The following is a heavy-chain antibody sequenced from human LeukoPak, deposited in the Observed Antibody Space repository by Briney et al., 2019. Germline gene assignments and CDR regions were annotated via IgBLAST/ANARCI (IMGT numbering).Heavy chain of an antibody. CDR1: GFTFSSYS. Sequence: GGSPRLSCAASGFTFSSYSMNWVRQAPGKGLEWVSYISSSSSTIYYADSVKGRFTISRDNAKNSLYLQMNSLRAEDTAVYYCARERLSVVVTSYFDYWGQGTLVTVSS. CDR2: ISSSSSTI. CDR3: ARERLSVVVTSYFDY. J-gene: IGHJ4*02. V-gene: IGHV3-48*04. D-gene: IGHD2-21*02.